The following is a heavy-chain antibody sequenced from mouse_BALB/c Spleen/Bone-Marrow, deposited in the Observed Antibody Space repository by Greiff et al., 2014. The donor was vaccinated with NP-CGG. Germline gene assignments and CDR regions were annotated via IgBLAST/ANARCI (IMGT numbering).Heavy chain of an antibody. CDR2: IWAGGST. CDR3: AGGPRRNGYAMDY. CDR1: GFPLTSYG. J-gene: IGHJ4*01. V-gene: IGHV2-9*02. Sequence: VQLQQSGPGLVAPSQSLSITCTVSGFPLTSYGVHWVRQPPGKGLEWLGVIWAGGSTNYNSALMSRLSISKDNSKSQVFLKMSSLQADDTAIYYCAGGPRRNGYAMDYWGQGTSVTVSS.